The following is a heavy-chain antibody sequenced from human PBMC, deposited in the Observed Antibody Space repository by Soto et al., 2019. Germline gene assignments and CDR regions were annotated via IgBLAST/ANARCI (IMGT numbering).Heavy chain of an antibody. CDR1: GFTFNNSA. CDR3: AKSLLDYDFWSGADAFDI. Sequence: PGGALRLSCAASGFTFNNSALGWVRQAPWKGVEWVSAITGSGGSTYYADSVKGRFTISRDNSKNTLYLQMNSLRAEDTAVYYCAKSLLDYDFWSGADAFDIWGQGTMVTVSS. D-gene: IGHD3-3*01. J-gene: IGHJ3*02. CDR2: ITGSGGST. V-gene: IGHV3-23*01.